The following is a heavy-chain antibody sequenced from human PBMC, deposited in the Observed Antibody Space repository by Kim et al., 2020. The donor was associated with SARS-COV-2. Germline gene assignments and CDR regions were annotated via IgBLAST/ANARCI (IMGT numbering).Heavy chain of an antibody. V-gene: IGHV1-8*01. CDR3: ARGRLLLWFGEPKYFQH. Sequence: ASVKVSCKASGYTFTSYDINWVRQATGQGLEWMGWMNPNSGNTGHAQKFQGRVTMTRNTSISTAYMELSSLRSEDTAVYYCARGRLLLWFGEPKYFQHWGQGTLVTVSS. CDR1: GYTFTSYD. D-gene: IGHD3-10*01. J-gene: IGHJ1*01. CDR2: MNPNSGNT.